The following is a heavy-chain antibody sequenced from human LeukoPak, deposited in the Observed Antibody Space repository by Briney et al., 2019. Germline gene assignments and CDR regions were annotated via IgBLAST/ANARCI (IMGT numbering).Heavy chain of an antibody. J-gene: IGHJ4*02. CDR2: IYYSGST. CDR1: GGSISSSSYY. CDR3: ASLCIAAPTSY. Sequence: SETLSLTCTVSGGSISSSSYYWGWIRQPPGKGLEWIGSIYYSGSTYYNLSLKRRVTISVDTSKNQFSLKLSSVTAADTAVYYCASLCIAAPTSYWGQGTLVTVSS. V-gene: IGHV4-39*01. D-gene: IGHD6-13*01.